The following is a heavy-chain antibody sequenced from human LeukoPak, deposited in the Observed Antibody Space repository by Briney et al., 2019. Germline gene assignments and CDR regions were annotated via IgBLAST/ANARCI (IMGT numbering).Heavy chain of an antibody. V-gene: IGHV4-4*07. D-gene: IGHD3-9*01. CDR3: ARVGPYDILTGYYDYYFDY. J-gene: IGHJ4*02. Sequence: SETLSLTCTVSGGSISSYYWSWIRRPAGKGLEWIGRIYTSENTDYNPSLKSRVTMSVDTSKNQFSLKLSSVTAADTAVYYCARVGPYDILTGYYDYYFDYWGQGTLVTVSS. CDR2: IYTSENT. CDR1: GGSISSYY.